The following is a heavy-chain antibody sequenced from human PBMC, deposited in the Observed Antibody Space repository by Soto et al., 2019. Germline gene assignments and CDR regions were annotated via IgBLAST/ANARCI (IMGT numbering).Heavy chain of an antibody. CDR2: ISYDGSSK. Sequence: QVQLVESGGGVVQPGRSLRLSCAASGFTFSSYGMHWVRQAPGKGLEWVAVISYDGSSKYYADSVKGRFTISRDNSKNTLYLQMNSLRAEDTAVYYCAKDSYYYGSGSYPDYYGMDVWGQGTTVTVSS. CDR3: AKDSYYYGSGSYPDYYGMDV. CDR1: GFTFSSYG. V-gene: IGHV3-30*18. D-gene: IGHD3-10*01. J-gene: IGHJ6*02.